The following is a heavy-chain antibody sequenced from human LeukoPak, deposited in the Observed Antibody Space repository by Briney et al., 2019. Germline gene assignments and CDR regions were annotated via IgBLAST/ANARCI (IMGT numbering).Heavy chain of an antibody. CDR1: GFTFSSYW. Sequence: PGGSLRLSCAASGFTFSSYWMSWVRQAPGKGLEWVANIKQDGSEKYYVDSVKGRFTISRDNAKNSPYLQMNSLRAEDTAVYYCARIWVYGLVSHWGQGTLVTVSS. J-gene: IGHJ4*02. CDR3: ARIWVYGLVSH. V-gene: IGHV3-7*01. CDR2: IKQDGSEK. D-gene: IGHD3/OR15-3a*01.